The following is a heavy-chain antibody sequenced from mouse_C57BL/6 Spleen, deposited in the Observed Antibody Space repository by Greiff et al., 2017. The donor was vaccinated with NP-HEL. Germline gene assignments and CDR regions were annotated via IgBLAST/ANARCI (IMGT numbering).Heavy chain of an antibody. CDR3: AVGIYHGNYVDFDL. CDR2: IDPEDGET. CDR1: GFNITDYY. D-gene: IGHD2-1*01. Sequence: VQLKASGAELVKPGASVKLSCTASGFNITDYYMHWVKQRTEQGLEWIGRIDPEDGETIYASQFQGKATITADTSSNSAYLQLRSLTSADTVVYHCAVGIYHGNYVDFDLRGEGTILKV. V-gene: IGHV14-2*01. J-gene: IGHJ2*01.